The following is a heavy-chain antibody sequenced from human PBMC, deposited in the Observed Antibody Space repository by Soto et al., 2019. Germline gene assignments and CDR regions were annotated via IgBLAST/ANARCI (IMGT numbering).Heavy chain of an antibody. J-gene: IGHJ6*04. Sequence: QVQLQESGPGLVKPSQTLSLTCTVSGGSISSGGYYWSWIRQHPGKGLEWIGYIYYSGSTYYNPSLKSRITKSVDRSKNQFSPKLSSVTAAATAVYYWARDKAYCGGDCRMDVWGKGTTVTVSS. CDR3: ARDKAYCGGDCRMDV. CDR2: IYYSGST. CDR1: GGSISSGGYY. V-gene: IGHV4-31*03. D-gene: IGHD2-21*01.